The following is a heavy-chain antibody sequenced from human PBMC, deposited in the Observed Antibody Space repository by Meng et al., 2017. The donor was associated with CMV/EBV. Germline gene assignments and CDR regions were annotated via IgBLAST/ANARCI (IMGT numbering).Heavy chain of an antibody. CDR3: AKNHEYGSGSYLGLDY. J-gene: IGHJ4*02. CDR2: IWYDGSNK. Sequence: LTCAASGFTFSSSGMHWVRQAPGKGLEWVAVIWYDGSNKYYADSVKGRFTISRDNSKNTLYLQMNSLRAEDTAVYYCAKNHEYGSGSYLGLDYWGQGTLVTVSS. D-gene: IGHD3-10*01. CDR1: GFTFSSSG. V-gene: IGHV3-33*06.